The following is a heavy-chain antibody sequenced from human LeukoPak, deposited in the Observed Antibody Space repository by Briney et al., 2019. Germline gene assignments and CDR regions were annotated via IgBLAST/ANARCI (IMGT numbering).Heavy chain of an antibody. CDR1: GFTFSSYW. D-gene: IGHD1-26*01. J-gene: IGHJ4*02. CDR3: AKDLGNSGSPGEFDY. Sequence: PGGSLRLSCAASGFTFSSYWMSWVRQTPGKGLEWVANMKEDGSEKYYVDSVKGRFTISRNNAKNSLYLQMNSLRAEDTAVYYCAKDLGNSGSPGEFDYWGQGTLVTVSS. V-gene: IGHV3-7*03. CDR2: MKEDGSEK.